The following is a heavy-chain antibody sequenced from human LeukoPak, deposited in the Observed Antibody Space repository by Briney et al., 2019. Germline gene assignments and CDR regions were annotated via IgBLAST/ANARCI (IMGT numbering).Heavy chain of an antibody. D-gene: IGHD3-22*01. Sequence: PGGSLRLSCAASGFTFSSYSMNWVRQAPGKGLEWVSYISSSSSTIYYADSVKGRFTISRDNAENSLYLQMNSLRAEDTAVYYCAKGRYYYDSSLGPFDIWGQGTMVTVSS. V-gene: IGHV3-48*01. J-gene: IGHJ3*02. CDR3: AKGRYYYDSSLGPFDI. CDR2: ISSSSSTI. CDR1: GFTFSSYS.